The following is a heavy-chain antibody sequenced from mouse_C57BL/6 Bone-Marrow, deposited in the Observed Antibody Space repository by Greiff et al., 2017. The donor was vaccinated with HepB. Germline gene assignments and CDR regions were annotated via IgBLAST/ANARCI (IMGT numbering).Heavy chain of an antibody. Sequence: EVMLVESGGDLVKPGGSLKLSCAASGFTFSSYGMSWVRQTPDKRLEWVATISSGGSYTYYPDSVKGRFTISRDNARNTLYLQMSSLKSEDTAMYYCTRGWLLFFDYWGQGTTLTVSS. D-gene: IGHD2-3*01. CDR2: ISSGGSYT. V-gene: IGHV5-6*01. J-gene: IGHJ2*01. CDR3: TRGWLLFFDY. CDR1: GFTFSSYG.